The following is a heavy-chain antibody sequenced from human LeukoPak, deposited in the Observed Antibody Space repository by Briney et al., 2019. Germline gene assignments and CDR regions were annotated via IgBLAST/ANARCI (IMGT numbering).Heavy chain of an antibody. CDR1: GGSISSSSYY. CDR2: IYYSGST. V-gene: IGHV4-39*01. D-gene: IGHD3-10*01. J-gene: IGHJ4*02. Sequence: ASETLSLTCTVSGGSISSSSYYWGWIRQPPGKGLEWIGSIYYSGSTYHNPSLKSRVTISVDTSKNQFSLKLSSVTAADTAVYYCARRITMVRGVIAPRYYFDYWGQGTLVTVSS. CDR3: ARRITMVRGVIAPRYYFDY.